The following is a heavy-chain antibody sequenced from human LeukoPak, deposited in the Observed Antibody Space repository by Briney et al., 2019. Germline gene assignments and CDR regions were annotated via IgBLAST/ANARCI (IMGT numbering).Heavy chain of an antibody. CDR3: ARGGGVTYYYDSSVYYSPFDY. CDR2: INHSGST. V-gene: IGHV4-34*01. CDR1: GGSFSGYY. D-gene: IGHD3-22*01. J-gene: IGHJ4*02. Sequence: SETLSLTCAVYGGSFSGYYWSWIRQPPGKGLEWIGEINHSGSTNYNPSLKSRVTISVDTSKNQFSLKLSSVTAADTAVYYCARGGGVTYYYDSSVYYSPFDYGGKGPLVTVSS.